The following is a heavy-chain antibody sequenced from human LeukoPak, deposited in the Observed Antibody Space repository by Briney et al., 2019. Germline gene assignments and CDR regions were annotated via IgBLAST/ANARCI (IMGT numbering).Heavy chain of an antibody. J-gene: IGHJ4*02. CDR2: INPNSGGT. V-gene: IGHV1-2*02. Sequence: GASVKVSCKASGYTFTGYYMHWVRQAPGQGLEWMGWINPNSGGTNYAQKFQGRVTMTRDTSISTAYMELSRLRSDVTAVYYCARDRDDILTGYYSIDYWGQGTLVTVSS. D-gene: IGHD3-9*01. CDR1: GYTFTGYY. CDR3: ARDRDDILTGYYSIDY.